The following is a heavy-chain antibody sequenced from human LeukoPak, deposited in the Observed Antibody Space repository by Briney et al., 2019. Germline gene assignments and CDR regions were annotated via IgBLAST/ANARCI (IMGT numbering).Heavy chain of an antibody. V-gene: IGHV1-2*02. CDR3: ARMSDILTGHYPQWFDP. CDR2: INPNSGGT. Sequence: ASVTVSCTASGYTFTGYYMHWVRQAPGQGLEWMAWINPNSGGTTYAQKFQGRVTMTRDTSVSTAYMELSRLRSDDTAVYYCARMSDILTGHYPQWFDPWGQGTLVTVSS. J-gene: IGHJ5*02. D-gene: IGHD3-9*01. CDR1: GYTFTGYY.